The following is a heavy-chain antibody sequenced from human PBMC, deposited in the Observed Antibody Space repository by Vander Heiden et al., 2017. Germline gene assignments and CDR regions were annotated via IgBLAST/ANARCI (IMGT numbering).Heavy chain of an antibody. D-gene: IGHD2-21*02. Sequence: QVQLQQSGPGLVKPSQTLSLTCPISGASLSSHSAAWNWVRQSPSRGLEWLGRTYYRSKWYNDYAVSVKRRITINPDTSKNQFSLQLNYVTPEDTAVYYCAREGAYCGGDCTMVRWYFDLWGRGTLVTVSS. J-gene: IGHJ2*01. CDR2: TYYRSKWYN. CDR3: AREGAYCGGDCTMVRWYFDL. V-gene: IGHV6-1*01. CDR1: GASLSSHSAA.